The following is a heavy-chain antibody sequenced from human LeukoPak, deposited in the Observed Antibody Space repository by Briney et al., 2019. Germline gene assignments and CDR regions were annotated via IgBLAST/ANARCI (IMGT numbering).Heavy chain of an antibody. CDR1: GYTLTELS. CDR3: ATVGSGYSFSRDAFDI. J-gene: IGHJ3*02. V-gene: IGHV1-24*01. D-gene: IGHD3-22*01. CDR2: FDPEDGET. Sequence: GASVKVSCKVSGYTLTELSMHWVRQAPGKGLEWMGGFDPEDGETIYAQKFQGRVTMTEDTSTDTAYMELSSLRSEDTAVYYCATVGSGYSFSRDAFDIWGQGTMVTVSS.